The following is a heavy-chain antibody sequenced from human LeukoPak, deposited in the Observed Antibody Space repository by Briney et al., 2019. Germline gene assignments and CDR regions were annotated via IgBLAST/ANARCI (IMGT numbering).Heavy chain of an antibody. V-gene: IGHV1-18*01. CDR3: ARDAPYYYDSSGYPFDY. J-gene: IGHJ4*02. D-gene: IGHD3-22*01. CDR1: GYTFTSYV. Sequence: ASVKVSCKASGYTFTSYVISWVRQAPGQGLEWMGWISAYNGNTNYAQKLQGRVTMTTDTSTSTAYMELRSLRSDDTAVYYCARDAPYYYDSSGYPFDYWGQGTLVTVSS. CDR2: ISAYNGNT.